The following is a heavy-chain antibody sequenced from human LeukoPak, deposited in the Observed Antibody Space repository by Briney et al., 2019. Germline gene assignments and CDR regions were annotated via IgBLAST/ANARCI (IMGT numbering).Heavy chain of an antibody. CDR2: INPNSGGT. Sequence: GASVKVSCKASGYTFTGYYMHWVRQAPGQGLEWMGWINPNSGGTNYAQKFQGRVTMTRDTSISTAYMELSRLRSDDTAVYYCARGRSDYGDPYYFDYWGQGTLVTVSS. CDR3: ARGRSDYGDPYYFDY. CDR1: GYTFTGYY. V-gene: IGHV1-2*02. J-gene: IGHJ4*02. D-gene: IGHD4-17*01.